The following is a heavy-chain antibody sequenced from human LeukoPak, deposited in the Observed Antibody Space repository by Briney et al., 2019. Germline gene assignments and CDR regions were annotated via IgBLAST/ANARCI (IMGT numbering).Heavy chain of an antibody. V-gene: IGHV1-2*02. J-gene: IGHJ3*02. CDR1: GYTFTGYY. CDR3: ARVWAYYYYGSGSIVDDAFDI. CDR2: LNHHRGDT. D-gene: IGHD3-10*01. Sequence: ASVKVSCKATGYTFTGYYMHWVRQAPGQGLEWMGGLNHHRGDTNYAQKFQGRVTMTRHTSIRKAYMELSRLRSDDTAVYYCARVWAYYYYGSGSIVDDAFDIWGQGTMVTVSS.